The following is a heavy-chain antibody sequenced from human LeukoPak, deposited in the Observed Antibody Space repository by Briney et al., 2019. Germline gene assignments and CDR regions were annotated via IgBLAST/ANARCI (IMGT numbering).Heavy chain of an antibody. CDR3: ARAAVPAAILDWFDP. V-gene: IGHV1-2*02. CDR1: GYTFTGYY. D-gene: IGHD2-2*01. CDR2: INPNSGGT. J-gene: IGHJ5*02. Sequence: ASVKVSCKASGYTFTGYYMHWVRQAPGQGLEWMGWINPNSGGTNYAQKFQGRVTMTRDTSISTAYMELSRLRSDDTAVYYCARAAVPAAILDWFDPWSQGTLVTVSS.